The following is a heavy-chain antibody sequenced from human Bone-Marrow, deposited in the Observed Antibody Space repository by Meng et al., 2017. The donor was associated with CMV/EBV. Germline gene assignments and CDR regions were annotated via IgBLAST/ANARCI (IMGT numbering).Heavy chain of an antibody. Sequence: ASVKVSCKASGYTFTSYGISWVRQAPGQGLEWMGIINPSGGSTSYAQKFQGRVTITADKSTSTAYMELSSLRSEDTAVYYCARGQSGSPPFYYYYYYGMDVWGQGTTVTVSS. CDR2: INPSGGST. J-gene: IGHJ6*02. D-gene: IGHD2-15*01. CDR1: GYTFTSYG. V-gene: IGHV1-46*01. CDR3: ARGQSGSPPFYYYYYYGMDV.